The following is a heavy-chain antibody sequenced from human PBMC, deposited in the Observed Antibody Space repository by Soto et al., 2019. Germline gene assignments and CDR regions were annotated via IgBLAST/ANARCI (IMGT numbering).Heavy chain of an antibody. J-gene: IGHJ3*01. Sequence: QGQLQQSGPGLVKPSQTLSLTCAISGDSVSSDITSWNWIRQSPSRGLEWLGRTYYRSKWSHDYAAYVKSRIPLHPDTSKNQFSLELNSMTPEDTAVYYCARGNALDVWGQGTVVTVSS. D-gene: IGHD3-10*01. V-gene: IGHV6-1*01. CDR2: TYYRSKWSH. CDR3: ARGNALDV. CDR1: GDSVSSDITS.